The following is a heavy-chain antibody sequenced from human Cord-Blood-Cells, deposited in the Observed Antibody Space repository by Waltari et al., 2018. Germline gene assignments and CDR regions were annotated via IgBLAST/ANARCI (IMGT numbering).Heavy chain of an antibody. D-gene: IGHD2-2*01. CDR3: ARGRDQYYFDY. J-gene: IGHJ4*02. V-gene: IGHV1-69*01. Sequence: QVQLVQSGAEVKKPGSSVKVSCKASGGTFSSYAISWVRQAPRQGLEWMGGIIPIFGTANNAQKFQGRVTITADESTSTAYMGLSSLRSEDTAVYYCARGRDQYYFDYWGQGTLVTVSS. CDR1: GGTFSSYA. CDR2: IIPIFGTA.